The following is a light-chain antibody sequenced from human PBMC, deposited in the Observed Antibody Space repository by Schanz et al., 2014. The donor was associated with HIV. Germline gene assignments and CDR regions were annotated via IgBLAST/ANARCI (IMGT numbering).Light chain of an antibody. Sequence: QSALTQPASVSGSPGQSITLSCTGTNSDIGTYNYVSWYQQHPGKAPKLMIYDVSNRPSGVPDRFSGSKSGNTASLTVSGLQAEDEADYYCSSYAGSNVAFGGGTKVTVL. V-gene: IGLV2-8*01. CDR1: NSDIGTYNY. J-gene: IGLJ2*01. CDR2: DVS. CDR3: SSYAGSNVA.